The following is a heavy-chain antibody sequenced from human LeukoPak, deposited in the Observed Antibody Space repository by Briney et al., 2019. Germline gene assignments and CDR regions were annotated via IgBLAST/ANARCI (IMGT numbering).Heavy chain of an antibody. D-gene: IGHD3-22*01. CDR3: ARRGYDSSGYGAFDI. V-gene: IGHV4-34*01. CDR2: INHSGST. CDR1: GGPFSGYY. Sequence: KASETLSLTGVANGGPFSGYYWSWIRKPPGKGLEWIGEINHSGSTNYNPSLKSRVTISVDTSKNQFSLKLSSVTAADTAVYYCARRGYDSSGYGAFDIWGQGTMVTVSS. J-gene: IGHJ3*02.